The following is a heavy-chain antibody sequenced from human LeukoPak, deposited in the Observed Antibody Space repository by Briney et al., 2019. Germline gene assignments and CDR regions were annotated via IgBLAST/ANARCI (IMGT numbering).Heavy chain of an antibody. Sequence: GSLRLSCAASGFTFDDYGMSWVRQAPGKGLEWIGEINHLGSTNYNPSLKSRLTMFVDTSKNQFSLNLSSVTAADTAVYYCAREVLPPLGGFDPWGQGTLVTVSS. CDR1: GFTFDDYG. CDR3: AREVLPPLGGFDP. CDR2: INHLGST. V-gene: IGHV4-34*01. J-gene: IGHJ5*02. D-gene: IGHD3-3*01.